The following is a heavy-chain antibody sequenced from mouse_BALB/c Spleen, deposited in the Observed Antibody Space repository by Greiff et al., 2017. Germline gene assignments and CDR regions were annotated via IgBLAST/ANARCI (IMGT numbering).Heavy chain of an antibody. V-gene: IGHV7-3*02. CDR2: IRNKANGYTT. D-gene: IGHD2-14*01. J-gene: IGHJ3*01. CDR3: ARDRYRYDWFAY. Sequence: EVQRVESGGGLVQPGGSLRLSCATSGFTFTDYYMSWVRQPPGKALEWLGFIRNKANGYTTEYSASVEGRFTISRDNSQSILYLQMNTLRAEDSATYYCARDRYRYDWFAYWGQGTLVTVSA. CDR1: GFTFTDYY.